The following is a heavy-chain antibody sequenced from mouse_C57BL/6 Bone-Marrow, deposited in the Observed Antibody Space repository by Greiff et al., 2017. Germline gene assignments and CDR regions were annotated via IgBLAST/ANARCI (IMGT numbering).Heavy chain of an antibody. CDR1: GYAFSSYW. D-gene: IGHD1-1*01. CDR3: ARDGFITSCDY. J-gene: IGHJ2*01. CDR2: IYPGDGDT. V-gene: IGHV1-80*01. Sequence: QVQLKQSGAELVKPGASVKISCKASGYAFSSYWMNWVKQRPGKGLEWIGQIYPGDGDTNYNGKFKGKATLTADKSSSTAYMQLSSLTSEDSAVYFCARDGFITSCDYWGQGTTLTVSS.